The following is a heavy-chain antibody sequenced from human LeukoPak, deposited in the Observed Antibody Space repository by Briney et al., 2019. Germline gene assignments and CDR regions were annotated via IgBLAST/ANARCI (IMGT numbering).Heavy chain of an antibody. D-gene: IGHD3-10*01. Sequence: GGSLRLSCAASGFTFSSYWMSWVRQAPGKGLERVANIKQDGSEKYYVDSVKGRFTISRDNAKNSLYLQMNSLRAEDAAVYYCARTVLLWFGESLHFDYWGQGTLVTVSS. CDR2: IKQDGSEK. CDR3: ARTVLLWFGESLHFDY. V-gene: IGHV3-7*01. J-gene: IGHJ4*02. CDR1: GFTFSSYW.